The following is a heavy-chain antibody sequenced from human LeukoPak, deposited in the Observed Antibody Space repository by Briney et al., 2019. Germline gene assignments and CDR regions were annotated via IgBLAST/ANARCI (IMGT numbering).Heavy chain of an antibody. CDR3: AKEVGDFGVN. J-gene: IGHJ4*02. CDR2: ISGSGGST. Sequence: SCKASGGTFSSYAMSWVRQAPGKGLEWVSAISGSGGSTYYADSVKGRFTISRDNSKNTLYLQMNSLRAEDTAVYYCAKEVGDFGVNWGQGTLVTVSS. V-gene: IGHV3-23*01. CDR1: GGTFSSYA. D-gene: IGHD3-10*01.